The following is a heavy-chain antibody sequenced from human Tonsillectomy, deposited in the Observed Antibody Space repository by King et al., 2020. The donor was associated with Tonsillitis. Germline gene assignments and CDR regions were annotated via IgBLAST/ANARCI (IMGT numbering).Heavy chain of an antibody. V-gene: IGHV3-23*04. Sequence: VQLVESGGGLVQPGGSLRLSCAASGFTFSSYAMSWVRQAPGKGLEWVSAISGGGGGTFYADSVKGRFTISRDNSKNTLYLEMNSLRAEDTAVYYCAKDRDTYFDFWSGYSAFDYWGQGTLVTVSS. CDR3: AKDRDTYFDFWSGYSAFDY. J-gene: IGHJ4*02. CDR2: ISGGGGGT. D-gene: IGHD3-3*01. CDR1: GFTFSSYA.